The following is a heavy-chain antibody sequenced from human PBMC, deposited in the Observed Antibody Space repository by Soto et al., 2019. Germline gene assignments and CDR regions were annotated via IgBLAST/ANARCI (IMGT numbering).Heavy chain of an antibody. J-gene: IGHJ5*02. V-gene: IGHV3-9*01. CDR2: ISWNSGSI. D-gene: IGHD3-16*01. CDR3: AKDARGGEMENWFDP. CDR1: GFTFDDYA. Sequence: GGSLRLSCAASGFTFDDYAMHWVRQAPGKGLEWVSGISWNSGSIGYADSVKGRFTISRDNAKNSLYLQMNSLRAEDTALYYCAKDARGGEMENWFDPWGQGTLVTVSS.